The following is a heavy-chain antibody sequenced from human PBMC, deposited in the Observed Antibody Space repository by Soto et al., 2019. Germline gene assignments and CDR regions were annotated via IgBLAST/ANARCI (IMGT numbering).Heavy chain of an antibody. J-gene: IGHJ5*02. CDR1: GGSISSGDYY. V-gene: IGHV4-30-4*01. Sequence: QVQLQESGPGLVKPSQTLSLTCTVSGGSISSGDYYWSWIRQPPGKGLEWIGYIYYSGSSYYNPSLKSRVTISVDTSKNQFSLKLSSVTAADTAVYYCARAMVVTQNWFDPWGQGTLVTVSS. CDR2: IYYSGSS. CDR3: ARAMVVTQNWFDP. D-gene: IGHD2-21*02.